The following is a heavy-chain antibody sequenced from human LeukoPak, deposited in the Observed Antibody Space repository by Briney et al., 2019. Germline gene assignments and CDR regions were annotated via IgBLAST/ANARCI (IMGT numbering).Heavy chain of an antibody. V-gene: IGHV4-59*01. CDR2: IYYSGST. D-gene: IGHD3-22*01. CDR1: GGSISSYY. Sequence: SETLSLTCTVSGGSISSYYWSWIRQPPGKGLEWIGYIYYSGSTNYNPSLKSRVTISVDTSKNQFSLKLSSVTAADTAVYYCARDLDDSSGYSPGYWGQGTLVTVSS. J-gene: IGHJ4*02. CDR3: ARDLDDSSGYSPGY.